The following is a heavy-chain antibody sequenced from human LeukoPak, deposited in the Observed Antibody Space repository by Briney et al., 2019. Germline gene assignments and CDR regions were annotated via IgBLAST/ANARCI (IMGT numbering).Heavy chain of an antibody. CDR3: AKRTFGVVAVAETHWFDP. J-gene: IGHJ5*02. Sequence: GGSLRLSCAASGFTFSSYAMSWVRQAPGKGLEWVSAISGSGGSTYYADSVKGRFTISRDNSKNTLYLQMNSLRAEDTAVYYCAKRTFGVVAVAETHWFDPWGQGTLVTVSS. CDR1: GFTFSSYA. D-gene: IGHD2-15*01. CDR2: ISGSGGST. V-gene: IGHV3-23*01.